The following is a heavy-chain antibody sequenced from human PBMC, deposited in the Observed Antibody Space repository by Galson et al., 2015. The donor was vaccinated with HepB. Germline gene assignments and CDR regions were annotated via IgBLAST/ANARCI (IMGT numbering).Heavy chain of an antibody. CDR3: GRGLIQLWLRYYFDY. CDR1: GGSFSGYY. V-gene: IGHV4-34*01. CDR2: INHSGST. D-gene: IGHD5-18*01. J-gene: IGHJ4*02. Sequence: SETLSLTCADYGGSFSGYYWSWIRQPPGKGLEWIGEINHSGSTNYDPSLKSRVTISVDTSKNQFSLKLSSVTAADTAVYYCGRGLIQLWLRYYFDYWVQWTLVAVSS.